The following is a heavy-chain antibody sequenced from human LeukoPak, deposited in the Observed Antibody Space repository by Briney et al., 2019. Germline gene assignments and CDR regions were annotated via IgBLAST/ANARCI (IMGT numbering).Heavy chain of an antibody. D-gene: IGHD6-13*01. CDR2: ISSSSGTI. Sequence: GGSLRLSCAASGFTFSSYHMNWVRQAPGKGLEWVSYISSSSGTIYYADSVKGRFTTSRDNAKNSLYLQMNNLRDEDTAVYYRARGGSSCFDSWGQGTLVTVSS. CDR1: GFTFSSYH. V-gene: IGHV3-48*02. CDR3: ARGGSSCFDS. J-gene: IGHJ4*02.